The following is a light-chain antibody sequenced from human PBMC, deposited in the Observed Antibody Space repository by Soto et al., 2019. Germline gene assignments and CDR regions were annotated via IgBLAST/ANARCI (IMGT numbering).Light chain of an antibody. V-gene: IGKV1-12*01. Sequence: DIQMTQSPSSVSASVGDRVATTCRASQGIGTWLAWFQQSPGKAPQLLISASSSLRSGGPSRFSGSGSGTDFTLTISSLQPEDFATYYCQQAFSFPLTFGGGTKVDIK. CDR1: QGIGTW. J-gene: IGKJ4*01. CDR2: ASS. CDR3: QQAFSFPLT.